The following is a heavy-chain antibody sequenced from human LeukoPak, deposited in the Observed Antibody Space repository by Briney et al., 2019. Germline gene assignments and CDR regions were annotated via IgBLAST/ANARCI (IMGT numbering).Heavy chain of an antibody. J-gene: IGHJ4*02. CDR2: INPSGGST. D-gene: IGHD3-22*01. CDR3: ARSYYSSGYYTLVPDY. Sequence: ASVKVSCKASGYTFTSYYMHWVRQAPGQGLEWMGIINPSGGSTSYAQKFQGRVTMTRDTSTSTVYMELSSQRSEDTAVYYCARSYYSSGYYTLVPDYWGQGTLVTVSS. V-gene: IGHV1-46*01. CDR1: GYTFTSYY.